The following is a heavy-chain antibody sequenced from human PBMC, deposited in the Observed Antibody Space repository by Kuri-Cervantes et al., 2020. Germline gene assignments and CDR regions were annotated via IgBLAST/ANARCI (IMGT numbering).Heavy chain of an antibody. J-gene: IGHJ4*02. CDR2: IYSGGST. Sequence: GESLKISCAASGFTFRSYGIHWVRQAPGKGLEWVSVIYSGGSTYYADSVKGRFTISRDNSKNTLYLQMNSLRAEDTAVYYCARGHDYWGQGTLVTVSS. CDR3: ARGHDY. CDR1: GFTFRSYG. V-gene: IGHV3-53*01.